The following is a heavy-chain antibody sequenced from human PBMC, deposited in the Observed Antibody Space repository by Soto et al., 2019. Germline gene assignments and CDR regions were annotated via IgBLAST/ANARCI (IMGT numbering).Heavy chain of an antibody. D-gene: IGHD4-4*01. V-gene: IGHV4-34*01. J-gene: IGHJ5*02. Sequence: SETLSLTCVVYGGSFSGYYWSWIRQPPGKGLEWIGEINHSGSTNYNPSLKSRVTISVDTSKNQFSLKLSSVTAADTAVYYCARGRSTDGNWFDPWGQGTLVTVSS. CDR3: ARGRSTDGNWFDP. CDR2: INHSGST. CDR1: GGSFSGYY.